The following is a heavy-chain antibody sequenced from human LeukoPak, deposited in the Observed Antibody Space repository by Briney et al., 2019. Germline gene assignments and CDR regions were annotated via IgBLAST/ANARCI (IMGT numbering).Heavy chain of an antibody. CDR2: ISYDGSNK. Sequence: GGSLRLSCAASGFSFSSYAMHWVRQAPGKGLEWVAVISYDGSNKYYADSVKGRFTISRDNSKNTLYLQMNSLRAEDTAVYYCARDRYGMDVWGQGTTVTVSS. CDR1: GFSFSSYA. V-gene: IGHV3-30-3*01. CDR3: ARDRYGMDV. J-gene: IGHJ6*02.